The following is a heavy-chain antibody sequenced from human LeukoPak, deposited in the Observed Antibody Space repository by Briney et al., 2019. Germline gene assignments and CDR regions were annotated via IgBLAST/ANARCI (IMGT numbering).Heavy chain of an antibody. Sequence: GGSLRLSCAASGFTFSSYSMNWVRQAPGKGLEWVSSISSSSASTIYYADSVKGRFTISRDNAKNSLYLQMNSLRAEDTAVYYCARDARPRTYYYYGMDVWGQGTTVTVSS. CDR2: ISSSSASTI. CDR3: ARDARPRTYYYYGMDV. J-gene: IGHJ6*02. D-gene: IGHD3/OR15-3a*01. CDR1: GFTFSSYS. V-gene: IGHV3-48*01.